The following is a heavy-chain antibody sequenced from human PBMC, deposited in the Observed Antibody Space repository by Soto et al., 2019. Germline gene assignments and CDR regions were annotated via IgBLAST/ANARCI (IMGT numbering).Heavy chain of an antibody. CDR2: ISGSGGST. V-gene: IGHV3-23*01. CDR1: GFTCSSYA. D-gene: IGHD3-10*01. Sequence: XSRRLSCAASGFTCSSYAMGWVRQAPGKGLEWVSAISGSGGSTYYADSVKGRFTISRDNSKNTLYLQMNSLRAEDTAVYYCAKHYHAFDIWGQGTMVTVSS. CDR3: AKHYHAFDI. J-gene: IGHJ3*02.